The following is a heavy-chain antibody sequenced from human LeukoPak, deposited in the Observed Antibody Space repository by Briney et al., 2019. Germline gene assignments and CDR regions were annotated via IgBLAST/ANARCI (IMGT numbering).Heavy chain of an antibody. J-gene: IGHJ4*02. Sequence: SSQTLSLTCTVSGGSIRSDGYYWSWIRQHPGKGLEWIGYIYYSGSTYYNPSLKSRVTISVDTSKNQFSLKLSSVTAADTAGYYCARTHYYESSGYYGFEYWGQGTLVTVSS. V-gene: IGHV4-31*03. CDR1: GGSIRSDGYY. CDR3: ARTHYYESSGYYGFEY. CDR2: IYYSGST. D-gene: IGHD3-22*01.